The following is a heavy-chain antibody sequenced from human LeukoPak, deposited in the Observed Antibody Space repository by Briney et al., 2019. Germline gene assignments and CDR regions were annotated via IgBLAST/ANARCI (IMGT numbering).Heavy chain of an antibody. Sequence: ASVKVSCKASGYTFTSYYMHWVRQAPGQGLEWMGIINPSGGSTSYAQKFQGRVTMTRDTSTSTVYMELSSLRSEDTAVYYCAGDQDGSGSPQGLGYWGQGTLVTVSS. D-gene: IGHD3-10*01. CDR1: GYTFTSYY. J-gene: IGHJ4*02. V-gene: IGHV1-46*01. CDR3: AGDQDGSGSPQGLGY. CDR2: INPSGGST.